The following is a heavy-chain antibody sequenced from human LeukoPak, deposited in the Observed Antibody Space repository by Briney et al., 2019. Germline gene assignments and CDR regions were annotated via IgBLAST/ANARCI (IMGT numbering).Heavy chain of an antibody. V-gene: IGHV4-39*01. CDR2: IYYTGST. CDR1: GGSISSSSYY. CDR3: ARQYFKNVGVAAGIYWFDP. J-gene: IGHJ5*02. D-gene: IGHD6-13*01. Sequence: PSETLSLTCTVSGGSISSSSYYWGWIRQPPGKGLEWIRSIYYTGSTYYNPSLKSRVTISVDTSKNQFSLKLSSVTAADTAVYYCARQYFKNVGVAAGIYWFDPWGQGTLVTVSS.